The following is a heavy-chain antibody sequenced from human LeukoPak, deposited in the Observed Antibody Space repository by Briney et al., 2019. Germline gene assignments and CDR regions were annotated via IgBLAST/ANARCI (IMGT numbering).Heavy chain of an antibody. CDR1: GYSISSGYY. CDR2: IYTSGST. V-gene: IGHV4-38-2*02. J-gene: IGHJ4*02. Sequence: PSETLSLTCTVSGYSISSGYYWGWIRQPPGKGLEWIGSIYTSGSTNYNPSLKSRVTMSVDTSKNQFSLKLSSVTAADTAVYYCARVFSSGWHYFDYWGQGTLVTVSS. D-gene: IGHD6-19*01. CDR3: ARVFSSGWHYFDY.